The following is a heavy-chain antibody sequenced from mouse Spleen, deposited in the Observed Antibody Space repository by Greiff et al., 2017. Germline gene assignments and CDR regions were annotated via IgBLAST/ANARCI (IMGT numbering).Heavy chain of an antibody. D-gene: IGHD2-4*01. V-gene: IGHV5-9*03. CDR3: ARSPSTMITNAWFAY. J-gene: IGHJ3*01. CDR1: GFTFSSYT. Sequence: EVKLVESGGGLVKPGGSLKLSCAASGFTFSSYTMSWVRQTPEKRLEWVATISSGGGNTYYPDSVKGRFTISRDNAKNTLYLQMSSLRSEDTALYYCARSPSTMITNAWFAYWGQGTLVTVSA. CDR2: ISSGGGNT.